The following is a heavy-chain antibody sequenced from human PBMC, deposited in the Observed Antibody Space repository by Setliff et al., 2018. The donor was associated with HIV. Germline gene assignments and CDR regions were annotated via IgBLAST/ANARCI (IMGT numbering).Heavy chain of an antibody. CDR3: ATKGWNAYKAFDY. D-gene: IGHD1-1*01. Sequence: SETLSLTCAVYGESFSDYSWNWIRQTPEKGLEWIAGITHSGSTNYNPSLRGRVTILLGTSKNHFSLNLRSVTAADTAFYYCATKGWNAYKAFDYWGQGTLVTVSS. CDR2: ITHSGST. J-gene: IGHJ4*02. V-gene: IGHV4-34*01. CDR1: GESFSDYS.